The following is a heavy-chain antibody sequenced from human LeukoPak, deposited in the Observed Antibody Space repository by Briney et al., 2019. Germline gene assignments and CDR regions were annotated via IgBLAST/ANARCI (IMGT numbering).Heavy chain of an antibody. CDR3: ARRPPEAVAGTSPYFDY. CDR2: IYYSGST. CDR1: GGSISSYY. J-gene: IGHJ4*02. D-gene: IGHD6-19*01. Sequence: PSETLSLTCTVSGGSISSYYWSWIRQPPGKGLEWIGYIYYSGSTNYNPSLKSRVTISVDTSKNQFSLKLSSVTAADTAVYYCARRPPEAVAGTSPYFDYWGQGTLVTVSS. V-gene: IGHV4-59*01.